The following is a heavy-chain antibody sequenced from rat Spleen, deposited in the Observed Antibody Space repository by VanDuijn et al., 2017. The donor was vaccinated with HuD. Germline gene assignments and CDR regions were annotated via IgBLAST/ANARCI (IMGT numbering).Heavy chain of an antibody. CDR3: AKDRDGGYAFDF. J-gene: IGHJ2*01. CDR1: GFNFNDHW. V-gene: IGHV5-31*01. CDR2: ITNSGGST. Sequence: EVKLVESGGGLVQPGRSLKLSCAASGFNFNDHWMGWTRQAPGKGLEWVASITNSGGSTYYPDSVKGRFTISRDNAANTVYLQMNSLRSEDTATYYCAKDRDGGYAFDFWGQGIMVTVSS. D-gene: IGHD1-11*01.